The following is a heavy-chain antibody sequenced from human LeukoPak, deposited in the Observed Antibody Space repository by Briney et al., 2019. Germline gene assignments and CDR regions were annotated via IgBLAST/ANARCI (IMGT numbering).Heavy chain of an antibody. CDR3: ARRTSGAFAI. CDR1: GFTFSDYY. V-gene: IGHV3-11*03. J-gene: IGHJ3*02. CDR2: ISRSSSST. Sequence: GGSLRLSCAASGFTFSDYYMSWIRQAPGKGLEWVSYISRSSSSTNYADSVKGRFSISRDNAKNSLYLQLNSLTAEDTAVYYCARRTSGAFAIWGQGTKVTVSS.